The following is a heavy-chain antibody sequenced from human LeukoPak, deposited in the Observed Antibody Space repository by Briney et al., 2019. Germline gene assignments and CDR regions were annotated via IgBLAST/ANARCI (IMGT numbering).Heavy chain of an antibody. CDR1: GFTVSSNY. J-gene: IGHJ4*02. D-gene: IGHD3-10*01. Sequence: GGSLRLSCAASGFTVSSNYMSWVRQAPGKGLEWVSVIYSGGSTYYADSVKGRFTISRDNSKNTLYLQMNSLRAEDTAVYYCARLNVLLWFGEPTPNYFDYWGQGTLVTVSS. CDR3: ARLNVLLWFGEPTPNYFDY. V-gene: IGHV3-66*04. CDR2: IYSGGST.